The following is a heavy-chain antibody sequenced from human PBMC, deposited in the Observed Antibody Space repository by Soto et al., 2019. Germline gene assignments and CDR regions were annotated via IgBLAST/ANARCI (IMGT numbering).Heavy chain of an antibody. CDR3: AKDRAARSCMDV. V-gene: IGHV3-30*18. J-gene: IGHJ6*02. Sequence: SLRLSCAASGFTFSSYGMHWVRQAPGKGLEWVAVISYDGSNKYYADSVKGRFTISRDNSKNTLYLQMNSLRAEDTAVYYCAKDRAARSCMDVWGQGATVTVSS. CDR2: ISYDGSNK. CDR1: GFTFSSYG. D-gene: IGHD6-6*01.